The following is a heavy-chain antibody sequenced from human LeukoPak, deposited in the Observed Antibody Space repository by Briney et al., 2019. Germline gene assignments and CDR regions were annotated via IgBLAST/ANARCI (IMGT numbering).Heavy chain of an antibody. Sequence: GESLKISCKASGYTFTNYWIGWVRQMPGKGLEWMGIMYPGDSDTRYSPSFQGQVTISADKSISTAYLQWSSLKASDTAMYYCAASTYGSGAYVGFDSWGQGTLVTISS. J-gene: IGHJ4*02. CDR3: AASTYGSGAYVGFDS. V-gene: IGHV5-51*01. D-gene: IGHD3-10*01. CDR1: GYTFTNYW. CDR2: MYPGDSDT.